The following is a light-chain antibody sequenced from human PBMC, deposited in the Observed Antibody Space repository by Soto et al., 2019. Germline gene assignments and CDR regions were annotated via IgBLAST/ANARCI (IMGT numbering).Light chain of an antibody. J-gene: IGKJ1*01. CDR1: QSVSSR. CDR3: QQYNSWPRT. V-gene: IGKV3-15*01. CDR2: DAS. Sequence: EIVMTQSPATLSVSPGERATLSCRASQSVSSRLAWYQQKRGQAPRLLIYDASTRATGIPARFSGSGSGTEFTLTITSLQSEDFAVYYCQQYNSWPRTFGQGTKVDI.